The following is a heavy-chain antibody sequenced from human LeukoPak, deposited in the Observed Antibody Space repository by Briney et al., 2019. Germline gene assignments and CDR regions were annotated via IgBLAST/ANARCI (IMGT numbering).Heavy chain of an antibody. V-gene: IGHV4-31*03. J-gene: IGHJ4*02. CDR1: GGSISSGGYY. Sequence: SSQTLSLTRTVSGGSISSGGYYWSWIRQHPGKGLEWIGYIYYSGSTYYNPSLKSRVTISVDTSKNQFSLKLSSVTAADTAVYYCAGIDRYSYGQRTFDYWGQGTLVTVSS. D-gene: IGHD5-18*01. CDR2: IYYSGST. CDR3: AGIDRYSYGQRTFDY.